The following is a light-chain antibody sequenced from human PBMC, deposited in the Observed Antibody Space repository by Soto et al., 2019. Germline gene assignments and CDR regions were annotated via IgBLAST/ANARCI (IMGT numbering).Light chain of an antibody. CDR3: QQYNSFWT. CDR2: DAF. Sequence: DIQMTQSPSTLSASVGERVTITCRASQSISTWLAWYQQKPGKAPKLLIYDAFYLERGVPSRFSGSGSGTVFTLTISSLQPDDLATYYCQQYNSFWTFGQGTKVEI. CDR1: QSISTW. J-gene: IGKJ1*01. V-gene: IGKV1-5*01.